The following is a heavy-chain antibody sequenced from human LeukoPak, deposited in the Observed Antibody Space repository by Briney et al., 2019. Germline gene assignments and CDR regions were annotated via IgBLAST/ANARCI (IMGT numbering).Heavy chain of an antibody. D-gene: IGHD3-22*01. CDR1: GGSFSGYY. Sequence: SETLSLTCAVYGGSFSGYYWSWIRQPPGKGLEWIGEINHSGSTNYNPSLKSRVTISVDTSKNQFSLKLSSVTAADTAVYYCARDRYYDSSGYYGHYFDYWGQGTLVTVSS. J-gene: IGHJ4*02. CDR3: ARDRYYDSSGYYGHYFDY. CDR2: INHSGST. V-gene: IGHV4-34*01.